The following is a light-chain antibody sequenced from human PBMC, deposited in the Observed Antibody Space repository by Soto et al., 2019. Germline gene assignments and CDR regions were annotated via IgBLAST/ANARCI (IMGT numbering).Light chain of an antibody. Sequence: IVLTQSPGTLSLSPGERATLSCRASQSVSSTYIAWYQQNPGQAPTLLIYGASSRATGIPDRFSGSGSGTAFTLTISRLEPEDFAVYFCQQYGRSPPFTFGQGTKVEIK. J-gene: IGKJ2*01. V-gene: IGKV3-20*01. CDR1: QSVSSTY. CDR3: QQYGRSPPFT. CDR2: GAS.